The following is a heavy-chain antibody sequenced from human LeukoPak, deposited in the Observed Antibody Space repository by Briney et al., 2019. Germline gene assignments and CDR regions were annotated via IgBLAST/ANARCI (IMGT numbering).Heavy chain of an antibody. D-gene: IGHD3-22*01. CDR2: TYPGDSDT. V-gene: IGHV5-51*01. CDR1: GYSFTSYW. J-gene: IGHJ6*03. Sequence: GESLKISCKGSGYSFTSYWIGWVRQMPGKGLEWMGITYPGDSDTRYSPSFQGQVTISADKSISTAYLQWSSLKASDTAMYYCARGPRGSGSYDPYYMDVWGKGTTVTVSS. CDR3: ARGPRGSGSYDPYYMDV.